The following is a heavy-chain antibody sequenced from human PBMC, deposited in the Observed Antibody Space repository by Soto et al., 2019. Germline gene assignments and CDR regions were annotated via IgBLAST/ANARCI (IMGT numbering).Heavy chain of an antibody. CDR2: IYYSGST. CDR1: GGSISSYY. V-gene: IGHV4-59*12. D-gene: IGHD2-15*01. CDR3: ARYCSGGSCYFEKVANWFDP. J-gene: IGHJ5*02. Sequence: SETLSLTCTVSGGSISSYYWSWIRQPPGKGLEWIGYIYYSGSTYYNPSLKSRVTISVDTSKNQFSLKLSSVTAADTAVYYCARYCSGGSCYFEKVANWFDPWGQGTLVTVSS.